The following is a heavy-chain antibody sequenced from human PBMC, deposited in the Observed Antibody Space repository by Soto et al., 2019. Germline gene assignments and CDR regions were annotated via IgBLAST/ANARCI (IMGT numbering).Heavy chain of an antibody. V-gene: IGHV3-30*03. CDR3: GATTSYIYVWGSHRYWGDAFAL. CDR1: GFIFSTYG. CDR2: ISFDGINK. Sequence: QVQLVESGGGVVQPGRSLRLSCAASGFIFSTYGMHWVRQAPGKGLEWVAVISFDGINKYSADSVKGRFSISRDNSKNQLYLQITSLRSYYKAASYCGATTSYIYVWGSHRYWGDAFALWAQGTMVSFSS. J-gene: IGHJ3*01. D-gene: IGHD3-16*02.